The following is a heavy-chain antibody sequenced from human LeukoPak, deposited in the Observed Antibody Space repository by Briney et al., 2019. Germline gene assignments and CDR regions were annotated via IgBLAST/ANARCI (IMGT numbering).Heavy chain of an antibody. V-gene: IGHV3-21*01. CDR1: GFTFSSYS. J-gene: IGHJ4*02. CDR3: ARVNYYDSSGPGRVDY. D-gene: IGHD3-22*01. CDR2: ISSSSSYI. Sequence: GGSLRLSCAASGFTFSSYSMNWVRQAPGKGLEWVSSISSSSSYIYYADSVKGRFTISRDNAKNSLYLQMNSLRAEDTAVYYCARVNYYDSSGPGRVDYWGQGTLFTVSS.